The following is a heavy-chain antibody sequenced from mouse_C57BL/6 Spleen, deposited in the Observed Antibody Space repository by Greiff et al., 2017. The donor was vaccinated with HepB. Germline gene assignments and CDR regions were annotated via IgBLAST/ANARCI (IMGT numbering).Heavy chain of an antibody. Sequence: VKLLESGAELVKPGASVKMSCKASGYTFTTYPIEWMKQNHGKSLEWIGNFHPYNDDTKYNEKFKGKATLTVEKSSSTVYLELSRLTSDDSAVYYCARSPYYGSPYFDYWGQGTTLTVSS. J-gene: IGHJ2*01. D-gene: IGHD1-1*01. V-gene: IGHV1-47*01. CDR2: FHPYNDDT. CDR1: GYTFTTYP. CDR3: ARSPYYGSPYFDY.